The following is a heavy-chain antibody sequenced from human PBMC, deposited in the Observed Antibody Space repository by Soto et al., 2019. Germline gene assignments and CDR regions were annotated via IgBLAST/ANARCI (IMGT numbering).Heavy chain of an antibody. CDR2: IYYGDSDT. CDR1: GYSVTTNW. V-gene: IGHV5-51*01. CDR3: ARHSGGAEDRTD. Sequence: PGEPRKIACQGSGYSVTTNWIGWVRQMPGKGLELMGVIYYGDSDTRYSPSLQGQVAISADKSMNTAYLQWSSLKASDTAMYDCARHSGGAEDRTDWGQGTLVTVPS. D-gene: IGHD2-8*02. J-gene: IGHJ1*01.